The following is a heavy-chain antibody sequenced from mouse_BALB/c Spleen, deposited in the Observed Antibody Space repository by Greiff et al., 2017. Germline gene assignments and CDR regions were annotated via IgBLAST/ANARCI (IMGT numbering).Heavy chain of an antibody. D-gene: IGHD2-1*01. CDR3: ARGEDDGNHRFAY. CDR1: GFTFSSYA. J-gene: IGHJ3*01. V-gene: IGHV5-6-5*01. Sequence: EVHLVESGGGLVKPGGSLKLSCAASGFTFSSYAMSWVRQTPEKRLEWVASISSGGSTYYPDSVKGRFTISRDNARNILYLQMSSLRSEDTAMYYCARGEDDGNHRFAYWGQGTLVTVSA. CDR2: ISSGGST.